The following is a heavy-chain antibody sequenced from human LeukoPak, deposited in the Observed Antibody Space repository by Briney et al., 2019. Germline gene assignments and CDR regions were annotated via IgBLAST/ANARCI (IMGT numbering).Heavy chain of an antibody. Sequence: PGGSLRLSCAASGFTFSSYSMNWVRQAPGKGLEWVSSISSSSSYIYYADSVKGRFTISRDNAKNSLYLQMNSLRAEDTAVYYCARDSSGRVRYFDYWGQGTQVTVSS. V-gene: IGHV3-21*01. CDR2: ISSSSSYI. J-gene: IGHJ4*02. D-gene: IGHD1-26*01. CDR1: GFTFSSYS. CDR3: ARDSSGRVRYFDY.